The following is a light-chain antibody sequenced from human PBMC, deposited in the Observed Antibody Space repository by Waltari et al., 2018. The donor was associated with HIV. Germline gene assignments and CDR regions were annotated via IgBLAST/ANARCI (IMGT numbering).Light chain of an antibody. V-gene: IGLV2-8*01. J-gene: IGLJ2*01. CDR1: NXXXGXYDX. CDR3: SSFADRXGFYVL. Sequence: QXXSAXXXXGXSXXXXXPGXNXXXGXYDXVSWYQLHPGNAPKLVXXEVXXXPXGVXDRXSGXXXAXXAXLTVSGLQAEDEADYYCSSFADRXGFYVLFGGGTRLTVL. CDR2: EVX.